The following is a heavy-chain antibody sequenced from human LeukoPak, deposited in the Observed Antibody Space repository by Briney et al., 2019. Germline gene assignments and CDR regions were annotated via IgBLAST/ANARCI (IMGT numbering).Heavy chain of an antibody. CDR3: ARDSIWFGSSVDY. J-gene: IGHJ4*02. Sequence: GGSLRLSCAASGFTFSSNAMHWVRQAPGKGLEWVAIISYDGSSKYYADSVKGRFAISRDNSKNTLYLQINSLRAEDTAVYYCARDSIWFGSSVDYWGQGTLVTVSS. D-gene: IGHD3-10*01. CDR2: ISYDGSSK. CDR1: GFTFSSNA. V-gene: IGHV3-30*09.